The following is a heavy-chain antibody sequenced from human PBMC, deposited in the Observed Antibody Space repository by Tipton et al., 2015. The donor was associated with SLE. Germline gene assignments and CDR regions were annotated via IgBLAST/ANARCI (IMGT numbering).Heavy chain of an antibody. J-gene: IGHJ4*02. V-gene: IGHV4-4*09. CDR2: IYTSGST. D-gene: IGHD2/OR15-2a*01. CDR3: ARSREGLYGDY. CDR1: GGSISSYY. Sequence: TLSLTCTVSGGSISSYYWSWIRLPPGKGLEWIGYIYTSGSTNYNPSLKSRVTISVDTSKNQFSLKLSSVTAADTAVYYCARSREGLYGDYWRQGTLVTVSS.